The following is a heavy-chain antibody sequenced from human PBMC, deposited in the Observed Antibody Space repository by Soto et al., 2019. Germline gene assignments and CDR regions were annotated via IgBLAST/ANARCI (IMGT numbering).Heavy chain of an antibody. Sequence: QVQLVESGGGVVQPGRSLRLSCAASGFTFSSYGMHWVRQAPGKGLEWVAVISYDGSNKYYADSVKGRFTISRDNSKNTLYLQMNSLRAADTAVYYCAAPSPRRELSYYYGMDVWGQGTTVTVSS. CDR3: AAPSPRRELSYYYGMDV. J-gene: IGHJ6*02. CDR1: GFTFSSYG. V-gene: IGHV3-30*03. CDR2: ISYDGSNK. D-gene: IGHD1-7*01.